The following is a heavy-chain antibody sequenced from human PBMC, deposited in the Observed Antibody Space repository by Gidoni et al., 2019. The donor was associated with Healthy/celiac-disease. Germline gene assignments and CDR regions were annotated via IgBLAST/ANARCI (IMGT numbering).Heavy chain of an antibody. V-gene: IGHV4-34*01. Sequence: QVQLQQWGAGLLTPSETLSLTCAVYGGSVSGYDWSWIRQPPGKGLEWIGEINHSGSTNYNPSLKSRVTISVDTSKNQFSLKLSSVTAADTAVYYCARGGYWGQGTLVTVSS. CDR2: INHSGST. CDR1: GGSVSGYD. J-gene: IGHJ4*02. CDR3: ARGGY.